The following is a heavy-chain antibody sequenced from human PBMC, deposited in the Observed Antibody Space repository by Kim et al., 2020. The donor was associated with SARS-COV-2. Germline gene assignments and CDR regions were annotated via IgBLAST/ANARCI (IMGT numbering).Heavy chain of an antibody. D-gene: IGHD3-3*01. CDR3: AREWYDHAFDI. J-gene: IGHJ3*02. CDR2: I. Sequence: IYYANSVKGRFTISRENAKNSLYLQMNSLGAEDTAVDSCAREWYDHAFDIWGQGTMVTVSS. V-gene: IGHV3-21*01.